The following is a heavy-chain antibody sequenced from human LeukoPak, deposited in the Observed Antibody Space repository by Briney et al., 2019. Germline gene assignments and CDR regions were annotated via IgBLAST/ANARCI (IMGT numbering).Heavy chain of an antibody. CDR1: GGSISSYY. CDR3: ARDVSIYDAFDL. CDR2: IYYSGST. V-gene: IGHV4-59*01. Sequence: SETLSLTCTVSGGSISSYYWSWIRQPPGKGLEWIGYIYYSGSTNYNPSLKSRVTISVDTSNIQFSLNLSSVTAADTAVYYCARDVSIYDAFDLWGQGTMVTVSS. D-gene: IGHD5/OR15-5a*01. J-gene: IGHJ3*01.